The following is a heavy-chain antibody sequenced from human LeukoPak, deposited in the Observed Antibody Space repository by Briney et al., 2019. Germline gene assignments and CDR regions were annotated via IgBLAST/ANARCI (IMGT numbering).Heavy chain of an antibody. CDR1: GGSVSSYY. J-gene: IGHJ6*03. V-gene: IGHV4-59*02. CDR2: LHYSGTA. Sequence: SETLSLTCTVSGGSVSSYYWSWIRQSPEKGLEWIGFLHYSGTANYNPSLKSRVTISVDTSKNQFSLKPSSVTAADTAVYYCARSPSNYYYYYMDVWGKGTTVTVSS. D-gene: IGHD2-2*01. CDR3: ARSPSNYYYYYMDV.